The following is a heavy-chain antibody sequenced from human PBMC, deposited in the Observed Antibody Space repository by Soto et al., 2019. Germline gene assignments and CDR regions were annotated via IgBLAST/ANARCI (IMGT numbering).Heavy chain of an antibody. CDR1: GFTFSSYA. CDR3: ASSRETYYYDSSGYTTDAFDI. V-gene: IGHV3-30-3*01. J-gene: IGHJ3*02. Sequence: QVQLVESGGGVVQPGRSLRLSCAASGFTFSSYAMHWVRQAPGKGLEWVAVISYDGSNKYYADSVKGRFTISRDNSKNTLYLQMNSLRAEDTAVYYCASSRETYYYDSSGYTTDAFDIWGQGTMVTVSS. CDR2: ISYDGSNK. D-gene: IGHD3-22*01.